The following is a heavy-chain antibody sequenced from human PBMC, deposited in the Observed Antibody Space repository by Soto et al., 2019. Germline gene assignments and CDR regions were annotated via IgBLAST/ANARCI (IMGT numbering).Heavy chain of an antibody. CDR3: ARDLDYDFWSGFLSP. CDR1: GYTFNTYG. CDR2: ISPSNGNT. J-gene: IGHJ5*02. Sequence: QVQLVQSGAEVKRPGASVKVSCKASGYTFNTYGITWVRQAPGQGLEWLGWISPSNGNTKYAQNLQGRVTMTTDTSTDIVYMELRSLTSDDTAVYYCARDLDYDFWSGFLSPWGQGTLVTVSS. D-gene: IGHD3-3*01. V-gene: IGHV1-18*01.